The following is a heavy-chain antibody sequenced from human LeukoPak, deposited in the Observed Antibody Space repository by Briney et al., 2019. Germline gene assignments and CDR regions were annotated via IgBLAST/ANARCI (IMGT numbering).Heavy chain of an antibody. CDR2: TYYRSKRFN. D-gene: IGHD6-13*01. CDR1: GGSVSSNSGA. Sequence: SQTLSLTCAISGGSVSSNSGAGNWIRQSPSRGLEWLGRTYYRSKRFNYYAGSVKSRITIKPDTSKNQFSLQLNPVTPEDTAVYYCARDSRDSSAWWGSYFDYWGQGTLVTVSS. V-gene: IGHV6-1*01. J-gene: IGHJ4*02. CDR3: ARDSRDSSAWWGSYFDY.